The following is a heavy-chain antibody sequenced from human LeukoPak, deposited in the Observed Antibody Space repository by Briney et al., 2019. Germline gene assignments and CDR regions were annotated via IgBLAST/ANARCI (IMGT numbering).Heavy chain of an antibody. D-gene: IGHD7-27*01. J-gene: IGHJ4*02. V-gene: IGHV3-21*01. CDR3: ARNKLGVLFYFDY. CDR1: GFTFSRYN. CDR2: ISPSSSDI. Sequence: PGGSLRLSCTASGFTFSRYNMNWVRQAPGKGLEWVASISPSSSDIHYADSVKGRFTISRDNAKNSLYLQMNSLRAEDTAVYYCARNKLGVLFYFDYWGQGTLVTVSS.